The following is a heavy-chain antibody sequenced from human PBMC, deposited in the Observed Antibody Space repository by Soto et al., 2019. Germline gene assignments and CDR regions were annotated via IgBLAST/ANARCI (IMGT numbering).Heavy chain of an antibody. J-gene: IGHJ4*02. CDR3: AKDPPGGSGYLA. CDR2: ISGSGGST. Sequence: EVQLLESGGGLVQPGGSLRLSCAASGFTFSSYAMSWVRQAPGKGLEWVSAISGSGGSTYYADSVKGRFTSSRDNSKNTRYLQMNSLRAEDTAVYDCAKDPPGGSGYLAWGQGPLVTVSS. V-gene: IGHV3-23*01. CDR1: GFTFSSYA. D-gene: IGHD3-22*01.